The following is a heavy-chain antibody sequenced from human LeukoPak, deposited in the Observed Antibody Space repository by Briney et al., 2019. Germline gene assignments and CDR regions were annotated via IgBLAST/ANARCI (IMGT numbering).Heavy chain of an antibody. J-gene: IGHJ4*02. V-gene: IGHV3-74*01. CDR2: ISNDGSYI. CDR1: GFIFSSWW. Sequence: GGSLRLSCAASGFIFSSWWMLWFRRPPGKGLESVAHISNDGSYIVYADSVRGRFTISRDNAENTLYLQMHSLRPEDTGVYYCVTFGFDWSSSYRGQGAQVTVSS. CDR3: VTFGFDWSSSY. D-gene: IGHD3-9*01.